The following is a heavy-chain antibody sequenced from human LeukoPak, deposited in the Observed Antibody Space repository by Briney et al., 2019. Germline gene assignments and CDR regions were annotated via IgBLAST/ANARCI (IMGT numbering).Heavy chain of an antibody. CDR1: GFTFDDYA. CDR3: AKDMAAYYYASGNIDY. V-gene: IGHV3-43D*03. CDR2: ISWDGGGT. D-gene: IGHD3-10*01. Sequence: AGGSLRLSCAASGFTFDDYAMHWVSQAPGKGLEWVSLISWDGGGTYYADTVKGRFTISRDNSKNSLYLQMNSLRAEDTALYYCAKDMAAYYYASGNIDYWGQGTLVTVSS. J-gene: IGHJ4*02.